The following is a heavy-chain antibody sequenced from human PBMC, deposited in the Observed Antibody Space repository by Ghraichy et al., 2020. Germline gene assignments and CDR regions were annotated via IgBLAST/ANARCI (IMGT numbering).Heavy chain of an antibody. CDR2: IYYSGST. CDR1: GGSISSYY. V-gene: IGHV4-59*01. CDR3: ARFSLHCYGMDV. J-gene: IGHJ6*02. Sequence: SETLSLTCTVSGGSISSYYWSWIRQPPGKGLEWIGYIYYSGSTNYNPSLKSRVTISVDTSKNQFSLKLSSVTAADTAVYYCARFSLHCYGMDVWGQGTTVTVSS.